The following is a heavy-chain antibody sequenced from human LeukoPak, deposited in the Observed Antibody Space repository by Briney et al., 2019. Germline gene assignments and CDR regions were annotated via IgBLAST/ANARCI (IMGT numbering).Heavy chain of an antibody. CDR1: GGSISSYY. D-gene: IGHD6-13*01. Sequence: SETLSLTCTVSGGSISSYYWSWIRQPPGKGLEWIGYIYYSGSTNYNPSLKSRVTISVDTSKNQFSLKLSSVTAADTAVYYCARSSSWYSYFDYWGQGTLVTVSS. J-gene: IGHJ4*02. CDR2: IYYSGST. V-gene: IGHV4-59*01. CDR3: ARSSSWYSYFDY.